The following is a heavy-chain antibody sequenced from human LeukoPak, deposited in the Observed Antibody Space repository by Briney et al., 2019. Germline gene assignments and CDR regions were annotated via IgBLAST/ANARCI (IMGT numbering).Heavy chain of an antibody. V-gene: IGHV4-61*01. CDR1: GGSASSGSYY. Sequence: SETLCLTCTVSGGSASSGSYYSSWVRPPPGEWLEWIGYIFYSSATTTYTPTLKSRVTISVATSSHQCSLSLSPPTAAATPAFYCARRLLMAASGDAIDIWGQGKTVSVSS. CDR2: IFYSSATT. CDR3: ARRLLMAASGDAIDI. D-gene: IGHD6-13*01. J-gene: IGHJ3*02.